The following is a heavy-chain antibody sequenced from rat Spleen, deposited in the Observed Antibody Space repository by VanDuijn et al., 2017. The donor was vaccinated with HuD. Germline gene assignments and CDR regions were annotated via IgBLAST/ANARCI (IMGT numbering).Heavy chain of an antibody. CDR3: ARHGGYNYGVMDA. CDR2: INKDSSTI. D-gene: IGHD1-9*01. J-gene: IGHJ4*01. CDR1: GFSLTTFN. Sequence: VQLKETGPDLVQLTQTLSITCTVSGFSLTTFNIHWVRQAPGKGLEWIGEINKDSSTIKYTPYLKDKFTISRDNSQNTLYLQMSKLGSGDTAIYYCARHGGYNYGVMDAWGQGASVTVSS. V-gene: IGHV4-2*01.